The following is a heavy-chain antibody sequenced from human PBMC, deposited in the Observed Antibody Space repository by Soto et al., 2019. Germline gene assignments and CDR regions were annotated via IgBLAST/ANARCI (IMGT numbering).Heavy chain of an antibody. Sequence: SETLSLTCTVSGGSISSYYWSWIRQPPGKGLEWVGYIYYSGSTNYNPSLKSRVTISVDTSKSQFSLKLNSVTAADTAVYYCARRYGSSFDYWGQGTLVTVSS. CDR3: ARRYGSSFDY. J-gene: IGHJ4*02. V-gene: IGHV4-59*08. CDR2: IYYSGST. D-gene: IGHD6-13*01. CDR1: GGSISSYY.